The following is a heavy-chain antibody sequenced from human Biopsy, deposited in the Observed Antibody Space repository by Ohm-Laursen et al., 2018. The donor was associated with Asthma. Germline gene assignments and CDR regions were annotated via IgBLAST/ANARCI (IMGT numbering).Heavy chain of an antibody. CDR3: ARTYFDFLTGQVNDAFDI. CDR2: INAGNGNT. Sequence: DSVKVSCKASGYTFIHYAIHWVRQAPGQRLEWMGWINAGNGNTKYSQKFQGRVSITRDTSARTAYMDLSSLRSEDTAVYYCARTYFDFLTGQVNDAFDIWGQGTVVTVSS. D-gene: IGHD3-9*01. J-gene: IGHJ3*02. V-gene: IGHV1-3*01. CDR1: GYTFIHYA.